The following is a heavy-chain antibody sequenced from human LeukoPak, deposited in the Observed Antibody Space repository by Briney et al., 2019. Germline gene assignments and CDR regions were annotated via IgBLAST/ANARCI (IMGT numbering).Heavy chain of an antibody. CDR1: GFTFSNYG. CDR2: IRHDESDK. V-gene: IGHV3-30*02. D-gene: IGHD3-10*01. CDR3: VKYYYGSGSQRYFDY. J-gene: IGHJ4*02. Sequence: GGSLRLSCAASGFTFSNYGMHWVRQAPGKGLEWVAFIRHDESDKYYADSVKGRFTISRDNSKNTLYLQMNSLRAEDTAVYYCVKYYYGSGSQRYFDYWGQGTLVTVSS.